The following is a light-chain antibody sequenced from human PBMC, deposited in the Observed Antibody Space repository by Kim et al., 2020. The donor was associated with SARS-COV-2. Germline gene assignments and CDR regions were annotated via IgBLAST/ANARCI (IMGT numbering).Light chain of an antibody. J-gene: IGKJ1*01. V-gene: IGKV3-20*01. CDR1: QSVSSSY. Sequence: LSPGEIATLSCRASQSVSSSYLAWYQQKLGQAPRLLIYGASSRATGIPDRFSGSGSGTDFTLTISRLEPEDFAVYYCKQYGSSRTFGQGTKVDIK. CDR2: GAS. CDR3: KQYGSSRT.